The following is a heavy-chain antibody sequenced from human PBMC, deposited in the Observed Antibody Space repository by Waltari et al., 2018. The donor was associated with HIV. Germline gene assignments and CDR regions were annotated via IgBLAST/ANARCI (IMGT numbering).Heavy chain of an antibody. D-gene: IGHD5-12*01. CDR2: IYYSGST. J-gene: IGHJ6*02. CDR3: ARDGRYSGYDHGMDV. Sequence: QVQLQESGPGLVKPSETLSLTCTVSGGSISSYYWSCIRQPPGKGLEWIGYIYYSGSTNDNPSLKSRVTISVDTSKSQFSLKLSSVTAADTAVYYCARDGRYSGYDHGMDVWGQGTTVTVSS. V-gene: IGHV4-59*01. CDR1: GGSISSYY.